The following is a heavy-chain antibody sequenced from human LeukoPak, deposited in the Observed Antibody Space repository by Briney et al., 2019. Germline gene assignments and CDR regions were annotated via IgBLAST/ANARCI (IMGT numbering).Heavy chain of an antibody. V-gene: IGHV4-59*08. CDR3: AGHSIVGAITAPFDY. Sequence: SETLSLTCTVSGGTISSYYWSWIRQPPGKGLEWIGYIYYSGSTNYNPSLKSRVTISVDTSKNQFSLKLSSVTAADTAVYYCAGHSIVGAITAPFDYWGQGTLVTVSS. CDR2: IYYSGST. J-gene: IGHJ4*02. D-gene: IGHD1-26*01. CDR1: GGTISSYY.